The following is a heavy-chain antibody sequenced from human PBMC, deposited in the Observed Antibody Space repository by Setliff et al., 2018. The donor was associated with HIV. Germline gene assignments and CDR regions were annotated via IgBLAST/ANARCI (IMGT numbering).Heavy chain of an antibody. D-gene: IGHD1-26*01. CDR1: GYTFTSYY. CDR2: INPSSTST. CDR3: ARDHMSVGAWVGATSRGLFQH. J-gene: IGHJ1*01. V-gene: IGHV1-46*01. Sequence: PSVKVSCKASGYTFTSYYMHWVRQAPGQGLEWMGIINPSSTSTNYAQRFQGRVTMTRDTSTSTVYMELSSLRSEDTAVYYCARDHMSVGAWVGATSRGLFQHWGQGTLVTVSS.